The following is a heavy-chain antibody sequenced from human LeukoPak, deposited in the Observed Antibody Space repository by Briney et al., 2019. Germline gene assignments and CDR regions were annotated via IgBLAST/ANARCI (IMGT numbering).Heavy chain of an antibody. D-gene: IGHD3-3*01. Sequence: SGTLSLTCAVSGGSISSSNWWSWVRQPPGKGLEWIGEIYHSGSTNYNPSLKSRVTISVDKSKNQFSLKLSSVTAADTAVYYCARGSYYDFWSGYDNWFDPWGQGTLVTVSS. CDR3: ARGSYYDFWSGYDNWFDP. CDR1: GGSISSSNW. CDR2: IYHSGST. J-gene: IGHJ5*02. V-gene: IGHV4-4*02.